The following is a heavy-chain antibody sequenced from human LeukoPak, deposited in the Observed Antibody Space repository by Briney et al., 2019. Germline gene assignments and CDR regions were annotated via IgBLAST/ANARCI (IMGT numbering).Heavy chain of an antibody. Sequence: QPGGSLRLSCAASGFTFSSYAMNWVRQAPGKGLEWVSVISGNGASTYYADSVKGRFIISRDNSKNTVLLQMNSLRAEDTALYYCAKWAGDVRHSSTYYGPLDHWGQGILVIVSS. V-gene: IGHV3-23*01. CDR2: ISGNGAST. D-gene: IGHD3-3*01. CDR3: AKWAGDVRHSSTYYGPLDH. CDR1: GFTFSSYA. J-gene: IGHJ4*02.